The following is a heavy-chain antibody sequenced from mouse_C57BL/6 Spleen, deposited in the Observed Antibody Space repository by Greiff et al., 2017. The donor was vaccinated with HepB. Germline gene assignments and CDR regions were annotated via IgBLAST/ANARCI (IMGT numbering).Heavy chain of an antibody. CDR1: GFTFSDYG. CDR2: ISSGSSTI. CDR3: ARGEIYGNYPWFAY. Sequence: EVQGVESGGGLVKPGGSLKLSCAASGFTFSDYGMHWVRQAPEKGLEWVAYISSGSSTIYYADTVKGRFTISRDNAKNTLFLQMTSLRSEDTAMYYCARGEIYGNYPWFAYWGQGTLVTVSA. V-gene: IGHV5-17*01. D-gene: IGHD2-1*01. J-gene: IGHJ3*01.